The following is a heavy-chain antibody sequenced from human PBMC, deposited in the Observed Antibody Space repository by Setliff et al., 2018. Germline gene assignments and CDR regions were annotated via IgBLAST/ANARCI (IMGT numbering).Heavy chain of an antibody. CDR1: GYTFTSYA. CDR2: LNAGNGNT. Sequence: ASVKVSCKASGYTFTSYAMHWVRQAPGQRLEWMGWLNAGNGNTKYSQKFQGRVAITRDTSASTAYMELSSLRSEDTAVYHCATRTTATTIGWFDPWGQGTLVTVSS. V-gene: IGHV1-3*01. J-gene: IGHJ5*02. CDR3: ATRTTATTIGWFDP. D-gene: IGHD4-4*01.